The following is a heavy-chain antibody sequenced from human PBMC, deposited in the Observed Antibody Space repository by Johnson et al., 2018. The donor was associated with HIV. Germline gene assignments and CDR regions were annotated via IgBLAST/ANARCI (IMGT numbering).Heavy chain of an antibody. CDR3: ARDATYYYDSSGYHDAFDI. CDR2: IGTAGDT. V-gene: IGHV3-13*01. CDR1: GFTFSSYD. Sequence: VQLVESGGGLVQPGGSLRLSCAASGFTFSSYDMHWVRQTTGKGLESVSGIGTAGDTYYPGSVKGRFTISRDNSKNTLYLQMNSLRAEDTAVYYCARDATYYYDSSGYHDAFDIWGQGTMVTVSS. J-gene: IGHJ3*02. D-gene: IGHD3-22*01.